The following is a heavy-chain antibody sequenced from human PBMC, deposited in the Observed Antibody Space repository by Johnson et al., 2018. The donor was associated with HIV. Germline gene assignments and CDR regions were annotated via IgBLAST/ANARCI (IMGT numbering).Heavy chain of an antibody. Sequence: VQLVESGGGVVQPGKSLRLSCAASGFTFSSYGMHWVRQAPGKGLEWVSLISWVGGSTYYADSAKGRFTTPRANSKNSLYLQMNSLRTEDTALYYCAKERRTGAFDIWGQGTMVTVSS. CDR2: ISWVGGST. CDR3: AKERRTGAFDI. CDR1: GFTFSSYG. J-gene: IGHJ3*02. V-gene: IGHV3-43*01.